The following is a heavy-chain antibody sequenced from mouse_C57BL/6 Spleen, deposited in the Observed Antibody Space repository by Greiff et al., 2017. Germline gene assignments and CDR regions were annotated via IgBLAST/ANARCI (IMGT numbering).Heavy chain of an antibody. V-gene: IGHV1-64*01. J-gene: IGHJ1*03. CDR3: ARGGNYTYWYFDV. D-gene: IGHD2-1*01. CDR2: IHPNSGST. CDR1: GYTFTSYW. Sequence: QVQLQQSGAELVKPGASVKLSCKASGYTFTSYWMHWVKQRPGQGLEWIGMIHPNSGSTNYNEKFKSKATLTVDQSSSTAYMQRSSLTSEDSAVYYCARGGNYTYWYFDVWGTGTTVTVSS.